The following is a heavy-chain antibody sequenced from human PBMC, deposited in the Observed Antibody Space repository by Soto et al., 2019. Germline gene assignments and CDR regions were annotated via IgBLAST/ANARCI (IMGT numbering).Heavy chain of an antibody. Sequence: GESLKISCAASGFTFSSYAMSWVRQAPGKGLEWVSAISGSGGSTYYADSVKGRFTISRDNSKNTLYLQMNSLRAEDTAVYYCAKDLGPPYYYDSSGYPTVEWGQGTLVTVSS. CDR2: ISGSGGST. D-gene: IGHD3-22*01. V-gene: IGHV3-23*01. CDR3: AKDLGPPYYYDSSGYPTVE. J-gene: IGHJ4*02. CDR1: GFTFSSYA.